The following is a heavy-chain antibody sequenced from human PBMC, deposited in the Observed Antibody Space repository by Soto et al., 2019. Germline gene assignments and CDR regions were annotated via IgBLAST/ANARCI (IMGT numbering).Heavy chain of an antibody. V-gene: IGHV4-39*01. Sequence: QLQLQESGPGLVKPSETLSLTCTASGSSISSHNYYWDWIRQPPGKGLEWIGSIASSGTTYYHPSVQSRVTISLDTSRNQFSLNLTSVTAADTAVYYCATLTGTDWGQGNLVTASS. CDR2: IASSGTT. J-gene: IGHJ4*02. CDR3: ATLTGTD. CDR1: GSSISSHNYY. D-gene: IGHD1-20*01.